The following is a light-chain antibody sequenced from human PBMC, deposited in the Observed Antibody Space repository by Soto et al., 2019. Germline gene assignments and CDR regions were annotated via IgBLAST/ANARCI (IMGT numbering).Light chain of an antibody. V-gene: IGLV2-14*02. CDR1: STDPATYDL. J-gene: IGLJ1*01. CDR2: EVS. Sequence: SVLTQPASVSGSPGQSITISCTGTSTDPATYDLVSWYQQHPGKAPQLMIYEVSKRPSGVPDRFSGSKSGNTASLTVSGLQPEDEADYYCSSYAGSNKSVFGTGTKVTVL. CDR3: SSYAGSNKSV.